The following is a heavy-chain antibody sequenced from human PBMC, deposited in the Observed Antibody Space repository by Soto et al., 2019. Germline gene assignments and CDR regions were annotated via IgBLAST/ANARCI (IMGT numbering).Heavy chain of an antibody. CDR2: IDTDGSST. J-gene: IGHJ2*01. V-gene: IGHV3-74*01. Sequence: PGGSLRLSCAASGFTFSNYWMHWVRQVPGKGLEWASRIDTDGSSTRYADSVKGRFTVSRDNAKNTLYLQMNSLRAEDTAVYYCASDRLTKISFWHFGLWGRXTPVTVSS. D-gene: IGHD2-21*01. CDR3: ASDRLTKISFWHFGL. CDR1: GFTFSNYW.